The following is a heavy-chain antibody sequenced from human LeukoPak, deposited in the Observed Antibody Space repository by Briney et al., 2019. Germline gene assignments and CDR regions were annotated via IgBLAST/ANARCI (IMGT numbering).Heavy chain of an antibody. CDR3: ARQVICGDDCYSEY. Sequence: SETLSLTCAVYGGSFSGHYWSWIRQPPGKGLEWIGEINHSGSTNYNPSLKSRVTISVDTSKDQFSLSLNSVTAADTAVYYCARQVICGDDCYSEYWDQGILVTVSS. D-gene: IGHD2-21*02. J-gene: IGHJ4*02. CDR2: INHSGST. CDR1: GGSFSGHY. V-gene: IGHV4-34*01.